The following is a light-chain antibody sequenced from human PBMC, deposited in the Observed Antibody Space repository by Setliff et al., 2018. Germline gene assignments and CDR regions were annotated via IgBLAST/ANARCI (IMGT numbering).Light chain of an antibody. Sequence: QSVLTQPPSVSGAPGQRVTISCTGSSSNIGAAYDVHWYQHLPGTAPKLLIFANSNRPSGVPDRFSGSKSGTSASLAITGLQAEDEADYYCQSYDSSLSGYVFGTGTKGTVL. CDR2: ANS. J-gene: IGLJ1*01. CDR1: SSNIGAAYD. V-gene: IGLV1-40*01. CDR3: QSYDSSLSGYV.